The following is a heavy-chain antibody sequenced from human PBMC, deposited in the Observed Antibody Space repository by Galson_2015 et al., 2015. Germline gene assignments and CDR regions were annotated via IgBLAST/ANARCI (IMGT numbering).Heavy chain of an antibody. D-gene: IGHD1-1*01. CDR1: GFTFSSYA. V-gene: IGHV3-30*04. CDR2: ISYDGRNK. J-gene: IGHJ4*02. Sequence: SLRLSCAASGFTFSSYAMHWVRQAPGKGLEWVAVISYDGRNKYYADSVKGRFTISRDNSKNTLYLQMNSLRAEDTAVYYCARDRTDWNDFGVDYWGQGTLVTVSS. CDR3: ARDRTDWNDFGVDY.